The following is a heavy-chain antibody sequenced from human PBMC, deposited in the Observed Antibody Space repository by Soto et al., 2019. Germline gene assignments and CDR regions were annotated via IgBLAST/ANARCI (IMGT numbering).Heavy chain of an antibody. J-gene: IGHJ4*02. CDR1: GFTFSSYG. CDR2: ISYDGRKI. D-gene: IGHD4-17*01. Sequence: SGGSLRLSCAASGFTFSSYGMHWVRQAPGKGLEWVALISYDGRKIYYADAVKGRFTISRDNSKNTLYLETNSLRAEDTAVYYCAKDRGALRWSEEHYYFDYWGQGTLVTVSS. CDR3: AKDRGALRWSEEHYYFDY. V-gene: IGHV3-30*18.